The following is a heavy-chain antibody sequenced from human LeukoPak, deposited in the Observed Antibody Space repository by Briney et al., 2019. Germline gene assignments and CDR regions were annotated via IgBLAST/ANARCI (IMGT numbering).Heavy chain of an antibody. J-gene: IGHJ4*02. D-gene: IGHD6-19*01. V-gene: IGHV3-64D*08. Sequence: GGSLRLSCSASGXTFSGYAMHWVRQAPGKGLEYVSGISSNGGSTYLADSVKGRFSISRDNSKNTLYLQMTSLRAEDTAVYYCVKDHGYSSAWYVRGFDYWGQGTLVTVSS. CDR3: VKDHGYSSAWYVRGFDY. CDR1: GXTFSGYA. CDR2: ISSNGGST.